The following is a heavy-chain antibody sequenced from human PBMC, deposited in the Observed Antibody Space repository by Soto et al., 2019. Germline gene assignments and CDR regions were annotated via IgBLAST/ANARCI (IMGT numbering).Heavy chain of an antibody. D-gene: IGHD3-16*01. CDR2: ISYRGGT. Sequence: QVQLQESGPGLVKPSETLSLTCTVSGGSISSYYWSWIRQPPGEGLEWIGDISYRGGTNYNPSLKSRVTIAVDTSKNQFSLRLSSVTAADTAVYYCASAYFERIIWGIPEYFQHWSQGTLVTVSS. J-gene: IGHJ1*01. V-gene: IGHV4-59*01. CDR1: GGSISSYY. CDR3: ASAYFERIIWGIPEYFQH.